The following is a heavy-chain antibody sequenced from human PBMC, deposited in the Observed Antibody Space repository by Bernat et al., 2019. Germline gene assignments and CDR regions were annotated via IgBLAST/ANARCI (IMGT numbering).Heavy chain of an antibody. CDR1: GFTFSDFS. CDR2: ISRISSHI. CDR3: AGDHDDSLTRNWFDP. V-gene: IGHV3-21*05. D-gene: IGHD4-4*01. J-gene: IGHJ5*02. Sequence: EMQLVESGVGLVKPGGSLRLSCTASGFTFSDFSMNWVRQAPGKGLEWLSYISRISSHIYYADSVKGRFTISRDNAKSTLYLQMNSLRADDTAVYYCAGDHDDSLTRNWFDPWGQGTLVTVSS.